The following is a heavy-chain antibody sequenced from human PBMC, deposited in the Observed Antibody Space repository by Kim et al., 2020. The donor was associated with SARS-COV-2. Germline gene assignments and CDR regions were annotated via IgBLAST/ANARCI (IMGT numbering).Heavy chain of an antibody. D-gene: IGHD2-21*01. J-gene: IGHJ5*01. CDR1: GFSFNTYS. CDR3: ARDRIATTIWYIVGFDY. V-gene: IGHV3-30*04. Sequence: GGSLRLSCAASGFSFNTYSMHWVRQAPGKGLEWVAVISYDGSNKHYRDSVKGRFTISRDNSKNTLYLQMNSLSPEDTAVYYCARDRIATTIWYIVGFDYWGQGTPVTVSS. CDR2: ISYDGSNK.